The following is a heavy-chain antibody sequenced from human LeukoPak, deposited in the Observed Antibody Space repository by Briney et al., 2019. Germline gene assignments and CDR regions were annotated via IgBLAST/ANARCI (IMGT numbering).Heavy chain of an antibody. Sequence: PGGSLRLSCAVSGITLSNYGMSWVRQAPGKGLEWVSGISGSGGNTYYADSVKGRFTISRDNSKNTLYPQMNSLRAEDTAVYFCAKRGVVIRVILVGFHKEAYYFDSWGQGALATVSS. V-gene: IGHV3-23*01. D-gene: IGHD3-22*01. CDR2: ISGSGGNT. CDR1: GITLSNYG. CDR3: AKRGVVIRVILVGFHKEAYYFDS. J-gene: IGHJ4*02.